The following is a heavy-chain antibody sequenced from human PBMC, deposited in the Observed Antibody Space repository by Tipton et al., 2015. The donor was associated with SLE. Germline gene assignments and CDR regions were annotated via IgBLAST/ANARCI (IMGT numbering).Heavy chain of an antibody. CDR2: IFYTGST. D-gene: IGHD2-2*01. Sequence: TLSLTCTVSGGSMNNYYWNWIRQPPGKGLEWIAYIFYTGSTFYNPSLKSRVTISVDTSKNQFSLNLSSVSAADTAVYYCARGVPTAMWSFFYYLDVWGKGTTVTVSS. CDR3: ARGVPTAMWSFFYYLDV. V-gene: IGHV4-59*12. CDR1: GGSMNNYY. J-gene: IGHJ6*03.